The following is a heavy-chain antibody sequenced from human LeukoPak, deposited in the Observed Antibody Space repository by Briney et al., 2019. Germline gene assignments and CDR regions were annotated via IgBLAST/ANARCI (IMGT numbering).Heavy chain of an antibody. V-gene: IGHV4-39*01. CDR1: GGSISSSSYY. CDR3: ARHREGITIFCVVTPTNWFDP. CDR2: IYYSGST. J-gene: IGHJ5*02. Sequence: PSEPLSLPCTVSGGSISSSSYYWGWIRQPPGKGLEWIGSIYYSGSTYYNPSLKSRVTISVDKSKNNLSLKLSSETAADTSVYYCARHREGITIFCVVTPTNWFDPWGQGTLVTVSS. D-gene: IGHD3-3*01.